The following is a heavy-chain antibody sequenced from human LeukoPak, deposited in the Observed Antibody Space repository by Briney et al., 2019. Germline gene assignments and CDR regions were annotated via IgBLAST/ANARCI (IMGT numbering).Heavy chain of an antibody. V-gene: IGHV3-21*01. D-gene: IGHD6-13*01. Sequence: GGSLRLSCAASGFIFSSYSMNWVRQAPGKGLEWVSSISSSSSYIYYADSVKGRFTISRDNAKNSPYLQMNSLRAEDTAVYYCAREGQQLIHAFDIWGQGTMVTVSS. CDR2: ISSSSSYI. CDR3: AREGQQLIHAFDI. J-gene: IGHJ3*02. CDR1: GFIFSSYS.